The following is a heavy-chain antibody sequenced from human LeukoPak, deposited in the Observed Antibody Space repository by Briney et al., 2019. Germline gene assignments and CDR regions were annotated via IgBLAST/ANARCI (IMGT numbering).Heavy chain of an antibody. J-gene: IGHJ5*02. CDR1: GFTFDDYA. V-gene: IGHV3-43*02. CDR3: AKDISNYDFWSGFYT. CDR2: ISGDGGST. D-gene: IGHD3-3*01. Sequence: GGSLRLSCAASGFTFDDYAMHWVRQAPGKGLEWVSLISGDGGSTYYADSVRGRFTISRDNSKNSLYLQMNSLRTEDTALYYCAKDISNYDFWSGFYTWGQGTLVTVSS.